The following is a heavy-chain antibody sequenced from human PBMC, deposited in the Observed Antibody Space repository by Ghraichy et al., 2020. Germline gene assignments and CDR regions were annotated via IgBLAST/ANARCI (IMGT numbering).Heavy chain of an antibody. D-gene: IGHD3-22*01. CDR2: ISGSGGST. CDR3: VRRWTGYYDSSGYYLDY. Sequence: GGSLRLSCAASGFTFSSYAMSWVRQAPGKGLEWVSAISGSGGSTYYADSVKGRFTISRDNSKNTLYLQMNSLRAEDTAVYYCVRRWTGYYDSSGYYLDYWGQGTLVTVSS. V-gene: IGHV3-23*01. J-gene: IGHJ4*02. CDR1: GFTFSSYA.